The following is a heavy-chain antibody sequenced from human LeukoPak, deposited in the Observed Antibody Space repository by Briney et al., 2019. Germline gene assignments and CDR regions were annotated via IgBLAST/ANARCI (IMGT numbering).Heavy chain of an antibody. J-gene: IGHJ6*02. CDR1: GASISSSTYY. D-gene: IGHD2-2*01. CDR3: ARDAGHQLSRRNYYAMDV. Sequence: PSETLSLTCTVSGASISSSTYYWGWIRQPPGKGLEWIGSIYYSGSTYYNPSLKSRVTISVDTSNNQFSLKVNSVTAADTAVYYCARDAGHQLSRRNYYAMDVWGQGTTVTVSS. V-gene: IGHV4-39*07. CDR2: IYYSGST.